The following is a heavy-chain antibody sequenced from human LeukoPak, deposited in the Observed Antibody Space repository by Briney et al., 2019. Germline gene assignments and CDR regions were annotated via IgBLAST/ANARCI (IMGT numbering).Heavy chain of an antibody. J-gene: IGHJ6*03. V-gene: IGHV4-61*02. CDR1: GGSISSGSYY. D-gene: IGHD3-10*01. CDR3: ARGHNYYGSGSYYAPYYYYYYYMDV. Sequence: SQTLSLTCTVSGGSISSGSYYWSWIRQPAGEGLEWIGRIYTSGSTNYNPSLKSRVTISVDASKNQFSLKLSSVTAADTAVYYCARGHNYYGSGSYYAPYYYYYYYMDVWGKGTTVTISS. CDR2: IYTSGST.